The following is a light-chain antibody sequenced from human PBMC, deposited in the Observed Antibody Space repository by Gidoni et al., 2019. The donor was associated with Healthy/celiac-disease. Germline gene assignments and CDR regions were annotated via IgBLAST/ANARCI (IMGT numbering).Light chain of an antibody. CDR3: AAWDDSLNGWV. Sequence: QSVLTQPPSASGTTGQGVTISCSGSSSNIGSNTVNWYQQLPVTAPKLLIYSNNQRPSGVPDRFSGSKSGTSASLAISGLQSEDEADYYCAAWDDSLNGWVFGGGTKLTVL. CDR1: SSNIGSNT. J-gene: IGLJ3*02. CDR2: SNN. V-gene: IGLV1-44*01.